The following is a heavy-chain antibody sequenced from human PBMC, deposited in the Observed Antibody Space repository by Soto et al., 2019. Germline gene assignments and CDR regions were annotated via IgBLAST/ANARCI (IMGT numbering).Heavy chain of an antibody. CDR1: GYTFTNNV. CDR2: IHTAKGNT. D-gene: IGHD1-7*01. V-gene: IGHV1-3*04. CDR3: SRDPIWPYTWNYARLNYLDP. J-gene: IGHJ5*02. Sequence: QVQLVQSATEVKKPGASVKISCKASGYTFTNNVIHWLRQAPGQTLEWMGWIHTAKGNTKYSQKFEARVTLTRDTAASTAYMELNSLRSDDTAVYYCSRDPIWPYTWNYARLNYLDPWGQGTLVTVSS.